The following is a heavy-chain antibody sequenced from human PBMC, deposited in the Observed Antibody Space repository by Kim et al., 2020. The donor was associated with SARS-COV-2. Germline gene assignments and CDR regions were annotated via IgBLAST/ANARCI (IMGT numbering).Heavy chain of an antibody. CDR3: ASGSYGVRFDY. V-gene: IGHV3-53*01. CDR2: IYSGGST. Sequence: GGSLRLSCAASGFTVSSNYMSWVRQAPGKGLEWVSVIYSGGSTYYADSVKGRFTISRDNSKNTLYLQMNSLRAEDTAVYYCASGSYGVRFDYWGQGTLVTVSS. CDR1: GFTVSSNY. J-gene: IGHJ4*02. D-gene: IGHD1-26*01.